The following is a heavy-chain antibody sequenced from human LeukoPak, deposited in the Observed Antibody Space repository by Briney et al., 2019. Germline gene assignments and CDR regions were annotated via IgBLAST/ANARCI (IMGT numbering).Heavy chain of an antibody. CDR2: IYPGDSDT. CDR1: GYSFTSYW. D-gene: IGHD3-9*01. V-gene: IGHV5-51*01. J-gene: IGHJ4*02. Sequence: GESLKISCKGSGYSFTSYWIGWVRQMPRKGLEWMGIIYPGDSDTRYSPSFQGQVTISADKSISTAYLQWSSLKASDTAMYYCASRHGGRRDILTEFVYWGQGTLVTVSS. CDR3: ASRHGGRRDILTEFVY.